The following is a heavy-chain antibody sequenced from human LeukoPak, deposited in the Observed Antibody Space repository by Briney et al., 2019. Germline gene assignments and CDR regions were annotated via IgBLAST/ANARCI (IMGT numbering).Heavy chain of an antibody. J-gene: IGHJ5*02. Sequence: ASVKVSCKASGYTFTSYGISWVRQAPGQGLEWMGWMNPNSGNTGYAQKFQGRVTITRNTSISTAYMELSSLRSEDTAVYYCATSGNYGWFDPWGQGTLVTVSS. D-gene: IGHD1-26*01. CDR1: GYTFTSYG. V-gene: IGHV1-8*03. CDR3: ATSGNYGWFDP. CDR2: MNPNSGNT.